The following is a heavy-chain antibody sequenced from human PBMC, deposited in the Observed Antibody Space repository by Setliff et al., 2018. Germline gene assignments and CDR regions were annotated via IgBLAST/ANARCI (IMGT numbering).Heavy chain of an antibody. CDR1: AHYISSSSYY. D-gene: IGHD5-12*01. J-gene: IGHJ4*02. CDR2: IYYLGNT. V-gene: IGHV4-39*01. Sequence: SETLSLTCTVSAHYISSSSYYWGWIRQPPGKGLEWIGNIYYLGNTYYNPSPKSRVTISVDTSENQFSLKLTSLAAADSAVYYCARSGWLQDFDYWGQGTLVTVSS. CDR3: ARSGWLQDFDY.